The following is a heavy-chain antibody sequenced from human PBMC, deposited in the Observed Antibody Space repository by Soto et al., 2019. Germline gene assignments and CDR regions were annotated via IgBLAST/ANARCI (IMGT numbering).Heavy chain of an antibody. V-gene: IGHV1-3*01. D-gene: IGHD6-19*01. J-gene: IGHJ4*02. CDR3: TLTTGYCGWSFDY. Sequence: ASVKVSCKASGYTFTSYAMHWVRQAPGQRLEWMGWINAGNGNTKYSQKFQGRVTITRDTSASTAYMELSSLRSEDTAVYYCTLTTGYCGWSFDYWGQGTLVTVSS. CDR1: GYTFTSYA. CDR2: INAGNGNT.